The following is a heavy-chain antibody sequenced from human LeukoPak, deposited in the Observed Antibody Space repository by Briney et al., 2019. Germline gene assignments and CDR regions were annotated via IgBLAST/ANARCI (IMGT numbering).Heavy chain of an antibody. CDR1: GFTFKDYA. D-gene: IGHD6-6*01. CDR2: ISGDGGTT. CDR3: ARGLSGSSSPLYPFDS. Sequence: PGGSLRLSCAASGFTFKDYAMHWVRQAPGKGLEWVSLISGDGGTTFYGDSVKGRFTISRDNGKNSLYLQMNSLRAEDTAVYYCARGLSGSSSPLYPFDSWGQGALVTVSS. V-gene: IGHV3-43*02. J-gene: IGHJ4*02.